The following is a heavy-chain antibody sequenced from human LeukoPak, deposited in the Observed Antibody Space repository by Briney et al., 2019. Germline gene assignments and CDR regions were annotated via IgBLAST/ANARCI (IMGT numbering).Heavy chain of an antibody. J-gene: IGHJ4*02. Sequence: GGSLRLSCAASGFTFSSYWMHWVRQAPGKGLVWVSRINSDGSSTNYADSVKGRFTISRDNAKSTLFLQMNSLRAEDTAVYYCARRSSSGWYYFDFWGQGTLVTVSS. CDR2: INSDGSST. CDR1: GFTFSSYW. CDR3: ARRSSSGWYYFDF. V-gene: IGHV3-74*01. D-gene: IGHD6-19*01.